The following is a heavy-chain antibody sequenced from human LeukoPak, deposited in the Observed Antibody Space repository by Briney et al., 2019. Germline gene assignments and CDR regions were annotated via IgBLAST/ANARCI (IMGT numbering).Heavy chain of an antibody. J-gene: IGHJ3*02. Sequence: GGSLRLSCAASVFTFSNYAMHWVRQAPGKGLEWVAVISYDGLNKYYADSVKGRFTISRDNSKNTLYLQMNSLRAEDTAVYYCAREMATIGRGAFDIWGQGTIVTVSS. D-gene: IGHD5-24*01. V-gene: IGHV3-30-3*01. CDR3: AREMATIGRGAFDI. CDR2: ISYDGLNK. CDR1: VFTFSNYA.